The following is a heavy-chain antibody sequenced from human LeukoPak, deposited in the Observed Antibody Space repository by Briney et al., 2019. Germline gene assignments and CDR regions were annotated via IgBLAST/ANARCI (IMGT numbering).Heavy chain of an antibody. V-gene: IGHV3-53*04. CDR3: TTSKYINGSLDY. CDR1: GFTVSSNY. Sequence: GGSLRLSCAASGFTVSSNYMSWVRQAPGKGLEWGSVLFSGGNTYYADSVKGRFTISRHISKNTLYLHMNSLRPEDTPVYYCTTSKYINGSLDYWGQGTLVTVSS. J-gene: IGHJ4*02. D-gene: IGHD5-18*01. CDR2: LFSGGNT.